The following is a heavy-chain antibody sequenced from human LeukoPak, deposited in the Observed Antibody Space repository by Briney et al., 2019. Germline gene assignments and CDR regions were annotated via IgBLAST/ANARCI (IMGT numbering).Heavy chain of an antibody. Sequence: GGSLRLSCAASGFTFSEYYMSWIRQAPGKGLEWVSDISSTADIVSYADFVLGRFTISRDDGDDSLSLQLNNLRAEDTAVYYCARETVAGTFDYWSQGTLVTVSS. J-gene: IGHJ4*02. CDR2: ISSTADIV. CDR1: GFTFSEYY. D-gene: IGHD6-19*01. CDR3: ARETVAGTFDY. V-gene: IGHV3-11*01.